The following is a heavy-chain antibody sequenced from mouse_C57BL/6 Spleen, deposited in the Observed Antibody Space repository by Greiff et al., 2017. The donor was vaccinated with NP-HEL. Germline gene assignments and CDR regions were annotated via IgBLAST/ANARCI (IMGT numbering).Heavy chain of an antibody. CDR1: GYTFTSYT. Sequence: VQLQQSGAELARPGASVKMSCKASGYTFTSYTMHWVKQRPGQGLEWIGYINPSSGYTKYNQKFKDKATLTADKSSSPAYMQLSSLTSEDSAVYYCARGGGADYAMDYWGQGTSVTVSS. CDR2: INPSSGYT. V-gene: IGHV1-4*01. J-gene: IGHJ4*01. CDR3: ARGGGADYAMDY.